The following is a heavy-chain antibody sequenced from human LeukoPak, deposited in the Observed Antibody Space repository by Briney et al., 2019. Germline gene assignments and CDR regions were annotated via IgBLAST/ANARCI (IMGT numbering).Heavy chain of an antibody. CDR2: INWNGYST. CDR3: ARATSSSWYPRGVGY. Sequence: GGSLRLFCAASRFPYDDYRMRGVRHAPGKALEWVSGINWNGYSTGCGDSVKGRFTLSRDNAKKSLYLQMNSLRAEDTAVYYCARATSSSWYPRGVGYWGQGTLVTVSS. D-gene: IGHD6-13*01. CDR1: RFPYDDYR. V-gene: IGHV3-20*04. J-gene: IGHJ4*02.